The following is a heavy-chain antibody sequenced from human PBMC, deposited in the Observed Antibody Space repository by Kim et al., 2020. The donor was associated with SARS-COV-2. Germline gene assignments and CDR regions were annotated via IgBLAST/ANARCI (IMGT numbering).Heavy chain of an antibody. CDR2: IWQDASNK. D-gene: IGHD3-3*01. V-gene: IGHV3-33*01. Sequence: GGSLRLSCATSGFTFRDYAMHWVRRAPGKGLEWVTRIWQDASNKFYIDSVKGRFTISRDYSKNTVYLQMNSLRAEDTAVYYCARERSANAFDVWGQGTMLTVSS. CDR1: GFTFRDYA. CDR3: ARERSANAFDV. J-gene: IGHJ3*01.